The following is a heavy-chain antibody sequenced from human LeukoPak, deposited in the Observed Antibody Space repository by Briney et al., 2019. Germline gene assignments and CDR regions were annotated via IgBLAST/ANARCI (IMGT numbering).Heavy chain of an antibody. Sequence: SETLSLTCTVSGGSISSSSYYWGWIRQPPGKGLEWIGSIYYSGSTYYNPSLKSRVTISVDTSKNQFSLKLSSVTAADTAVYYCARPFRSGSWFYWGQGTLVTVSS. CDR1: GGSISSSSYY. V-gene: IGHV4-39*01. CDR3: ARPFRSGSWFY. CDR2: IYYSGST. J-gene: IGHJ4*02. D-gene: IGHD3-22*01.